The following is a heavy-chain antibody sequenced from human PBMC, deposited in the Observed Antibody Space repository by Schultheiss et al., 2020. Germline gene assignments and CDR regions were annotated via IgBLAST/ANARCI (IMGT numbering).Heavy chain of an antibody. Sequence: GSLRLSCAASGFTVSSNYMSWVRQAPGKGLEWIGYIHYSGSTNYNPSLKSRVTISVDTSKNHFSLKLSSVTAADTAVYYCARGGAAAVDYWGQGTLVTVSS. CDR2: IHYSGST. CDR1: GFTVSSNY. V-gene: IGHV4-59*02. J-gene: IGHJ4*02. D-gene: IGHD6-13*01. CDR3: ARGGAAAVDY.